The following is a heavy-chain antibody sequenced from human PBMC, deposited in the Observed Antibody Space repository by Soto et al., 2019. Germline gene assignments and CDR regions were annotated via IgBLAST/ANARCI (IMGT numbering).Heavy chain of an antibody. CDR2: IIPILGIA. V-gene: IGHV1-69*04. Sequence: EASVKVSCKASGGTFSSYTISWVRQAPGQGLEWMGRIIPILGIANYAQKFQGRVTITADKSTSTAYMELSSLRSEDTAVYYCARDRGGSGSYYNPEPIDYWGQGTLVTVSS. CDR1: GGTFSSYT. D-gene: IGHD3-10*01. CDR3: ARDRGGSGSYYNPEPIDY. J-gene: IGHJ4*02.